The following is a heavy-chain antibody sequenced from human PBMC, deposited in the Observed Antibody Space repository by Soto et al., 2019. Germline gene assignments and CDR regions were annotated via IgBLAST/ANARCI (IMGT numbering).Heavy chain of an antibody. J-gene: IGHJ6*02. CDR2: IDPSDSYT. Sequence: GESLKISCKGSGYSFTSYWISWVRQMPGKGLEWMGRIDPSDSYTNYSPSFQGHVTISADKSISTAYLQWSSLKASDAAMYYCARHPKSGYCSSTSCYTGYYYGMDVWGQGTTVTVSS. CDR3: ARHPKSGYCSSTSCYTGYYYGMDV. CDR1: GYSFTSYW. D-gene: IGHD2-2*02. V-gene: IGHV5-10-1*01.